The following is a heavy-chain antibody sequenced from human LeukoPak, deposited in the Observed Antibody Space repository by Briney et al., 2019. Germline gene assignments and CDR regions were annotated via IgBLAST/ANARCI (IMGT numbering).Heavy chain of an antibody. D-gene: IGHD2-2*01. CDR3: ASRNASSTSARAYYGMDV. V-gene: IGHV4-30-2*01. J-gene: IGHJ6*02. CDR2: IYHSGST. Sequence: SQTLSLTCAVSGGSISSGGYSWSWTRQPPGKGLEWIGYIYHSGSTYYNPSLKSRVTISVDRSKNQFSLKLSSVTAADTAVYYCASRNASSTSARAYYGMDVWGQGTTVTVSS. CDR1: GGSISSGGYS.